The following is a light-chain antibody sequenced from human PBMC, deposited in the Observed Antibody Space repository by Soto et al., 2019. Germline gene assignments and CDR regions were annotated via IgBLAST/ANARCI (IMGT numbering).Light chain of an antibody. V-gene: IGKV3D-15*01. CDR2: GAS. Sequence: EIVITQSPATLSVSPGERATLSCRASQSVDSNLAWYQQKPGQAPRLLMYGASTRETGIPARFSGSGSGTEFTRTISSLQSADFEVDYCLQYSTFTRTFGRGTKVDI. J-gene: IGKJ1*01. CDR3: LQYSTFTRT. CDR1: QSVDSN.